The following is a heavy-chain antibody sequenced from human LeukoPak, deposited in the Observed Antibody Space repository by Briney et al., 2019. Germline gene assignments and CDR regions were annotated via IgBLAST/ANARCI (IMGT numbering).Heavy chain of an antibody. J-gene: IGHJ6*03. Sequence: GASVKVSCKASGYTFTSYDINWVRQATGQGLEWMGWMNPNSGNTGYAQKFQGRVTITRNTSISTAYMELSSLRSEDTAVYYCARGPYYDFWSGSGYYYYMDVWGKGTTVTV. CDR2: MNPNSGNT. CDR1: GYTFTSYD. D-gene: IGHD3-3*01. CDR3: ARGPYYDFWSGSGYYYYMDV. V-gene: IGHV1-8*03.